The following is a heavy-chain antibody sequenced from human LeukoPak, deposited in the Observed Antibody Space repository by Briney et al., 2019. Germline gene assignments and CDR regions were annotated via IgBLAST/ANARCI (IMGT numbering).Heavy chain of an antibody. CDR1: GFTFDDYG. CDR3: ARDKSSPTLPLDY. Sequence: GRSLRLSCIASGFTFDDYGMSWVRQAPGKGLEWVSGINWNGGSTGYADSVKGRFTISRDNAKNSLYLQMNSLRAEDTALYYCARDKSSPTLPLDYWGQGTLVTVSS. CDR2: INWNGGST. J-gene: IGHJ4*02. V-gene: IGHV3-20*04.